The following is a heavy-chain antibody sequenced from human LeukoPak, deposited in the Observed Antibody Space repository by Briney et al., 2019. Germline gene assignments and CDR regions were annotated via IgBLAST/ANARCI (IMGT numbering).Heavy chain of an antibody. CDR1: GRSINSHY. J-gene: IGHJ4*02. CDR2: IYSTGKN. Sequence: MSSETLSLTCAVSGRSINSHYWGWIRQPPGKGLQWIGDIYSTGKNNYNPSLKSRVTISLDTSKSHLSLNLTSVLAADTAIYYCVRRDTGWNYFDYWGQGILVTVSS. D-gene: IGHD6-19*01. V-gene: IGHV4-4*08. CDR3: VRRDTGWNYFDY.